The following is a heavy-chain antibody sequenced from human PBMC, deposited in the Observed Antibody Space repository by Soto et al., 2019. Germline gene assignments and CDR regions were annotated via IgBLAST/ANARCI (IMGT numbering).Heavy chain of an antibody. D-gene: IGHD6-19*01. CDR2: IIHDGSDK. J-gene: IGHJ4*02. Sequence: HPGGSLKISCAASGFTFPTYTLHWVRRAPGKGLEWVALIIHDGSDKYYADSVKGRFTISRDNSKNTLFLQMNSLRPEDTAVYFCARDGSSGWLDYWGQGSLVTVSS. CDR1: GFTFPTYT. CDR3: ARDGSSGWLDY. V-gene: IGHV3-30-3*01.